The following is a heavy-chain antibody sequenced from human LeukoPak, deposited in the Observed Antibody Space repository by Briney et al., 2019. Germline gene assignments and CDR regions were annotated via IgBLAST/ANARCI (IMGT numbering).Heavy chain of an antibody. CDR2: ISAYNGNT. J-gene: IGHJ5*02. CDR1: GSTFTSYA. V-gene: IGHV1-18*01. Sequence: ASVKVSCKTSGSTFTSYAINWVRQAPGQGLEWMGWISAYNGNTNYTQRLQGRVTMTTDTSTSTAYMELRSLRSDDTAVYYCARDVQLPKEPNWFDPWGQGTLVTVSS. D-gene: IGHD1-1*01. CDR3: ARDVQLPKEPNWFDP.